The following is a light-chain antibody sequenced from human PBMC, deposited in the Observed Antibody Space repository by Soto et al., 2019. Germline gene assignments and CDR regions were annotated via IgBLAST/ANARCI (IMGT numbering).Light chain of an antibody. J-gene: IGKJ4*01. V-gene: IGKV3-11*01. Sequence: EIVLTQSPATLSLSPGEGAALSCRASQSVSRFLAWYQQKPGQAPRLLIYGASNRATGIPTRFSGSGSGPDFTLTISSLEAEDFALYYCHQRSTWPLTFGGGTKVEIK. CDR3: HQRSTWPLT. CDR2: GAS. CDR1: QSVSRF.